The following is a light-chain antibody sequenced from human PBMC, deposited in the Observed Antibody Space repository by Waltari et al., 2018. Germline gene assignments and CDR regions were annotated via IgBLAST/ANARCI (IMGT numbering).Light chain of an antibody. V-gene: IGLV1-47*01. CDR1: SSHIEMNY. Sequence: QSVLTQPPSASGTPGQRVTISCSGRSSHIEMNYVYWFQRLPGTAPRLLIYRNNQRPSGVPDRFSGSKSGTSASLAISGLRSDDEADYYCAAWDDSLSGLYVFGTGTKVTVL. CDR2: RNN. CDR3: AAWDDSLSGLYV. J-gene: IGLJ1*01.